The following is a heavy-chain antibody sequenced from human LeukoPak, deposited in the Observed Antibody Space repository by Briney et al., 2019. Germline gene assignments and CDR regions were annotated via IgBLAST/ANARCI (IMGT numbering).Heavy chain of an antibody. Sequence: PSETLSLTCAVSGDSISTRTYYWGWIRQPPGKGLEWIGIIYYSGSTYYNPSLKRRVTISLDTSKNQFSLKVNSVTAADTAVYYCARGPSPSGPGWLQILPFDSWGQGTLVSVSS. D-gene: IGHD5-24*01. CDR3: ARGPSPSGPGWLQILPFDS. V-gene: IGHV4-39*07. CDR2: IYYSGST. J-gene: IGHJ4*02. CDR1: GDSISTRTYY.